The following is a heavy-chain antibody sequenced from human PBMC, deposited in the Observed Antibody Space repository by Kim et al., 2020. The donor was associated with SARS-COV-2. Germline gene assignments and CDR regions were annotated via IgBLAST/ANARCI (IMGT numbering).Heavy chain of an antibody. V-gene: IGHV5-51*01. D-gene: IGHD3-3*01. J-gene: IGHJ6*02. Sequence: SPSFQGQVTISADKSSSTAYLQWSSLKASDTAMYYCARVGGYYGYYGMDVWGQGTTVTVSS. CDR3: ARVGGYYGYYGMDV.